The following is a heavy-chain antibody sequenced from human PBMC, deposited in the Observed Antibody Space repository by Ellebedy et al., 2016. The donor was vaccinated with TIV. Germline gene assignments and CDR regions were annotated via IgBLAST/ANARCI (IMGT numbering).Heavy chain of an antibody. CDR2: SYYRSKWNN. CDR1: GDSVSTDIG. Sequence: SQTLSLTCVISGDSVSTDIGWNWIRQSPSRGLEWLGRSYYRSKWNNDYAVSLKSRITNNPDTSKNLFSLQLNSVTPEDTAVYYCARGWFGSGMGVWGQGTTVTVSS. D-gene: IGHD3-10*01. CDR3: ARGWFGSGMGV. V-gene: IGHV6-1*01. J-gene: IGHJ6*02.